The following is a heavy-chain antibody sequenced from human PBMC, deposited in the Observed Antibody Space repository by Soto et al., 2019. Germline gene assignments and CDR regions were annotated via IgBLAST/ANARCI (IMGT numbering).Heavy chain of an antibody. CDR2: INAGNSNT. J-gene: IGHJ4*02. Sequence: ASVKVSCRASGYTFTSYAMHWVRLAPGQRLEWMGWINAGNSNTKYSQKFQGRVTITRDTSASTAYMELSSLRSEDTAVYYCARGGGSSGWYPYYFDYWGQGTLVTVSS. D-gene: IGHD6-19*01. CDR3: ARGGGSSGWYPYYFDY. V-gene: IGHV1-3*01. CDR1: GYTFTSYA.